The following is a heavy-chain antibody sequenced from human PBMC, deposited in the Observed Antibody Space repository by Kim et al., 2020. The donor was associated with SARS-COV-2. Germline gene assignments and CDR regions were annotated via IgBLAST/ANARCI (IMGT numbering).Heavy chain of an antibody. CDR2: ISDSSITI. V-gene: IGHV3-48*02. D-gene: IGHD3-9*01. CDR1: GFTFSSYS. J-gene: IGHJ4*02. CDR3: ARGRSSLIGF. Sequence: GGSLRLSCAASGFTFSSYSMNWVRQAPGKVLEWVSYISDSSITIYYADSVKGRFTISRDNAKNSLYLQMNSLRDEDTAVYYCARGRSSLIGFWGQGTLVTVSS.